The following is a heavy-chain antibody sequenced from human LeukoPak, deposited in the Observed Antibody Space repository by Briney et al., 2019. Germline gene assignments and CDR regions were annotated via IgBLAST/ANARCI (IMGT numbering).Heavy chain of an antibody. J-gene: IGHJ4*02. CDR3: ARGGRRGLYFDY. CDR2: IKQDGSEK. Sequence: GGSLRLSCAASGFTFSSYAMSWVRQAPGKGLEWVANIKQDGSEKYYVDSVKGRFTISRDNAKNSLYLQMNSLRAEDTAVYYCARGGRRGLYFDYWGQGTLVTVSS. CDR1: GFTFSSYA. D-gene: IGHD3-10*01. V-gene: IGHV3-7*01.